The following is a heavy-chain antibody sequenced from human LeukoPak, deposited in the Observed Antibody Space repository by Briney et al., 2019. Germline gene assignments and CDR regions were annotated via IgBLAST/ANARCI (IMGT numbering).Heavy chain of an antibody. Sequence: SETLSLTCAVYRGSFSGYYWSWIRQPPGKGLEWIGEINHSGSTNYNPPLKSRVAISVDTSKNQFSLKLSSVTAADTAVHYCARGADYPLWSDKPFGLWGPGTMVTVS. V-gene: IGHV4-34*01. CDR1: RGSFSGYY. J-gene: IGHJ3*01. CDR2: INHSGST. CDR3: ARGADYPLWSDKPFGL. D-gene: IGHD3-3*01.